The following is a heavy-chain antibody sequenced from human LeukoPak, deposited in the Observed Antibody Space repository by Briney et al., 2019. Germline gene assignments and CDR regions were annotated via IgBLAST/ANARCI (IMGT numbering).Heavy chain of an antibody. CDR2: TKYDASDE. Sequence: GGSLRLPCAVSGVSFSGYAMHWVRQAPGKGLEWVSLTKYDASDEYYADAVKGRFTISRDDSRNTLYLQMNSLRAEDTAVYYCARGQSVGWEIGVCDFWGQGSLVTVAS. D-gene: IGHD1-26*01. CDR3: ARGQSVGWEIGVCDF. V-gene: IGHV3-33*01. J-gene: IGHJ4*02. CDR1: GVSFSGYA.